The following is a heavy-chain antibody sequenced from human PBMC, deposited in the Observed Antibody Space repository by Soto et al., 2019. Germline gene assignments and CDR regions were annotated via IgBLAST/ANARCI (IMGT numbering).Heavy chain of an antibody. V-gene: IGHV3-23*01. CDR3: AKARQAQSHYYYGMDV. CDR1: GYTFTSSA. J-gene: IGHJ6*02. CDR2: ISGTGYGT. D-gene: IGHD6-19*01. Sequence: GASVKVSCKASGYTFTSSAMNWVRQAPGKGLEWVSGISGTGYGTYYADSVKGRFTISRDSSNNTLYLQMNSLRGEDTAIYYCAKARQAQSHYYYGMDVWGQGTPVTVSS.